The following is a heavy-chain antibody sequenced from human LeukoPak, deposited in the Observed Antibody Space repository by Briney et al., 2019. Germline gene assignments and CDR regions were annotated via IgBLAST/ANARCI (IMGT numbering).Heavy chain of an antibody. J-gene: IGHJ4*02. CDR2: ISYDGSNK. V-gene: IGHV3-30-3*01. Sequence: PGGSLRLSCAASGFTFSSYAMHWVRQAPGKGLEWVAVISYDGSNKYYADSVKGRFTISRDNSKNTLYLQMNSLRAEDTAVYYCARDKSPRVPAFGYWGQGTLVTVSS. CDR1: GFTFSSYA. D-gene: IGHD5/OR15-5a*01. CDR3: ARDKSPRVPAFGY.